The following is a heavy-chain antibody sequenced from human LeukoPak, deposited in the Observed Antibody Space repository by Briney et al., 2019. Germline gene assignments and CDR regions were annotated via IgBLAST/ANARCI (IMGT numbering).Heavy chain of an antibody. J-gene: IGHJ4*02. V-gene: IGHV3-23*01. CDR1: GFTLSSYA. CDR2: ISGSGGST. Sequence: GGSLRLSCAASGFTLSSYAMSWVRQAPGKGLEWVSAISGSGGSTYYADSVKGRFTISRDNSKNTLYLQMNSLRAEDTAVYYCARVLVMVRGVLDYWGQGTLVTVSS. CDR3: ARVLVMVRGVLDY. D-gene: IGHD3-10*01.